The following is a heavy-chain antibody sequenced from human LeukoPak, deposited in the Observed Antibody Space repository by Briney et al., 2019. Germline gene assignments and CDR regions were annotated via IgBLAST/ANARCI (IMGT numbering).Heavy chain of an antibody. Sequence: GGSLRLSCAASGFTFSSYAMSWVRQAPGKGLEWVSAISGSGGSTYYADSVKGRFTISRDNAKNSLYLQMNSLRAEDTALYYCAKGTPGIAAAFDYWGQGTLVTVSS. CDR2: ISGSGGST. V-gene: IGHV3-23*01. CDR1: GFTFSSYA. D-gene: IGHD6-13*01. J-gene: IGHJ4*02. CDR3: AKGTPGIAAAFDY.